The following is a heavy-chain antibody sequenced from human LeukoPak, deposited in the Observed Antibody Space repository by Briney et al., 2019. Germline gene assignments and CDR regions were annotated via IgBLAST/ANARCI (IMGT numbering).Heavy chain of an antibody. J-gene: IGHJ6*02. D-gene: IGHD6-19*01. V-gene: IGHV1-69*13. CDR2: IIPIFGTA. CDR3: AREVSGWLVRSLGMDV. Sequence: SVKVSCKASGGTFSSYAISWVRQAPGQGLEWMGGIIPIFGTANYAQRFQGRVTITADESTSTAYMELSSLRSEDTAVYYCAREVSGWLVRSLGMDVWGQGTTVTVSS. CDR1: GGTFSSYA.